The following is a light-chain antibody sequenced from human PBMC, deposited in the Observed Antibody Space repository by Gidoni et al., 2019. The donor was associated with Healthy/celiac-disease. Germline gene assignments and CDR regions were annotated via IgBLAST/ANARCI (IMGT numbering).Light chain of an antibody. Sequence: DSVMTPSPLSLPVTPGQPASISCRSSQSLLHSNGYNSLDWYLQKPGQSPQLLIYLGSNRGSGVPARCSGSGSCTDVTLKISRVEAEDVGVYYCMQALQTPRTFGPGTKVDIK. CDR1: QSLLHSNGYNS. J-gene: IGKJ3*01. CDR2: LGS. CDR3: MQALQTPRT. V-gene: IGKV2-28*01.